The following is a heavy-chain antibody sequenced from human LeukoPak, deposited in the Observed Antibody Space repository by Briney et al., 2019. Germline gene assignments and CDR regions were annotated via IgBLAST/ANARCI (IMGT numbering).Heavy chain of an antibody. Sequence: PGGSLRLSCAASGFMFRNHGMNWVRQAPGKGLEWVSFIRYGETTKYTDSVKGRFIISRDNSKNTLYLQMNSLKTEDTAVYYCTTDPNPYYYDSSGYPFDYWGQGTLVTVSS. CDR3: TTDPNPYYYDSSGYPFDY. CDR1: GFMFRNHG. J-gene: IGHJ4*02. D-gene: IGHD3-22*01. V-gene: IGHV3-30*02. CDR2: IRYGETTK.